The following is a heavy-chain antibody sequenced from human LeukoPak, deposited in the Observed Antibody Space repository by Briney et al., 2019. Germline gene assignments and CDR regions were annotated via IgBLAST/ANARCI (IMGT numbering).Heavy chain of an antibody. Sequence: ASVKVSCKASGYTFTSYGISWVRQAPGQGLECMGWISAYNGNTNYAQKLQGRVTMTTDTSTSTAYMELRSLRSDDTAVYYCARVYYGSGSYYNHFDYWGQGTLVTVSS. J-gene: IGHJ4*02. D-gene: IGHD3-10*01. V-gene: IGHV1-18*04. CDR3: ARVYYGSGSYYNHFDY. CDR2: ISAYNGNT. CDR1: GYTFTSYG.